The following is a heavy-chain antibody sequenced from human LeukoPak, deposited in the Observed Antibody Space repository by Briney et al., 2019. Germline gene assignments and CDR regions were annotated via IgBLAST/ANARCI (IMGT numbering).Heavy chain of an antibody. CDR3: ASIYSRDAFDI. Sequence: GGSLRLSCAASGFTFSSYSMNWVRQAPGKGLEWVSYISSSSSTIYYADSVKGRFTISRDNAKNSLYLQMNSLRAEDTAVYYCASIYSRDAFDIWGQGTMVTVSS. CDR2: ISSSSSTI. V-gene: IGHV3-48*01. CDR1: GFTFSSYS. D-gene: IGHD2-15*01. J-gene: IGHJ3*02.